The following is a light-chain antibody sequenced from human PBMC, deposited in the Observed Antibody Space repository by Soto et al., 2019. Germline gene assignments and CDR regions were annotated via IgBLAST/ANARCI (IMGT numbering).Light chain of an antibody. CDR1: SSDVGGYNY. CDR3: SSYTSNSTLV. Sequence: QSALTQPASVSGSPGQSITISCTGTSSDVGGYNYVSWYQQHPGKAPKLMIYDVSNRPPGVSNRFSGSKSGNTASLTISGLQAEDEADYYCSSYTSNSTLVFGTGTKVTVL. V-gene: IGLV2-14*01. CDR2: DVS. J-gene: IGLJ1*01.